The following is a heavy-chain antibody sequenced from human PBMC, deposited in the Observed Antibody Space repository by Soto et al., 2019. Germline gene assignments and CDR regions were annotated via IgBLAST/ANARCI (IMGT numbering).Heavy chain of an antibody. Sequence: PGGSLRLSCAASGFTFSSYAMSWVRQAPGKGLEWVSAISGSGGSTYYADSVKGRFTISRDNSKNTLYLQMNSLRAEDTAVYYCAKDSSPLGFWSAYPNLKVWGQGTLVTVSS. D-gene: IGHD3-3*01. CDR1: GFTFSSYA. J-gene: IGHJ3*01. V-gene: IGHV3-23*01. CDR2: ISGSGGST. CDR3: AKDSSPLGFWSAYPNLKV.